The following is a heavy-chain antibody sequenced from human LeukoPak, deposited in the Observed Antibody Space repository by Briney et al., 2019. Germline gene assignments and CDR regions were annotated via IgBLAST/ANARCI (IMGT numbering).Heavy chain of an antibody. D-gene: IGHD6-13*01. J-gene: IGHJ6*02. Sequence: PGGSLRLSCAASGFTFSSYSMNWVRQAPGKGLEWVANIKQDGSEKVYVDSVKGRFTISRDNAENSLYLQMSGLRAEDTAVYYCARDPYSSSWSYGMDVWGQGTTVTVSS. CDR1: GFTFSSYS. V-gene: IGHV3-7*03. CDR3: ARDPYSSSWSYGMDV. CDR2: IKQDGSEK.